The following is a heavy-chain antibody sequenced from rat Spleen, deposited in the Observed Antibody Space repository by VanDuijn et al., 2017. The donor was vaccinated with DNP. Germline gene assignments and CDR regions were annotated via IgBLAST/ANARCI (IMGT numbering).Heavy chain of an antibody. Sequence: QVQLKESGPGLVQPSQTLSLACTVSGFSLTSHHVHWVRQPSGKGLEWMGIIGTGGTTEYNPILKSRLSISRDTSKSQVFLKMNSLQTEDTATYVCTRDGGYNSLSYVDYWGQGVMVTVSS. J-gene: IGHJ2*01. CDR1: GFSLTSHH. CDR2: IGTGGTT. CDR3: TRDGGYNSLSYVDY. V-gene: IGHV2-43*01. D-gene: IGHD1-5*01.